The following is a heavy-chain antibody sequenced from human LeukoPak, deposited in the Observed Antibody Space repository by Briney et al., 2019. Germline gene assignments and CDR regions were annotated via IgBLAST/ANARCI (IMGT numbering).Heavy chain of an antibody. CDR1: GGTFSSYA. V-gene: IGHV1-69*13. Sequence: SVKVPCKASGGTFSSYAISWVRQAPGQGLEWMGGIIPIFGTANYAQKFQGRVTITADESTSTAYMELSSLRSEDTAVYYCASTPYCSSTSCSKRDYYGMDVWGKGTTVTVSS. CDR2: IIPIFGTA. D-gene: IGHD2-2*01. J-gene: IGHJ6*04. CDR3: ASTPYCSSTSCSKRDYYGMDV.